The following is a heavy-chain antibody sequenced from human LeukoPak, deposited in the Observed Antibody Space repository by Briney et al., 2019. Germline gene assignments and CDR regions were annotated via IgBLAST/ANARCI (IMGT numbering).Heavy chain of an antibody. CDR3: ARGRRGSSIDY. V-gene: IGHV4-34*01. CDR1: GGSFSGYY. Sequence: KPSETLSLTCAVYGGSFSGYYWSWIRQPPGKGLEWIGEINHSGSTNYNPSLKSRVTISVDTSKNQFSLKLSSVTAADTAVYYCARGRRGSSIDYWGQGTLVTVSS. D-gene: IGHD6-6*01. J-gene: IGHJ4*02. CDR2: INHSGST.